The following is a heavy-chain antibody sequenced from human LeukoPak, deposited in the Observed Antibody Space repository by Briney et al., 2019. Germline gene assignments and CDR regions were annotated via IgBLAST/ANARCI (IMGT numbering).Heavy chain of an antibody. D-gene: IGHD4/OR15-4a*01. V-gene: IGHV3-48*03. CDR3: ARSNFLYYFDY. Sequence: GGSLRLSCAASGFTFSSYEMNWVRQAPGKGLQWVSYISSSGSTIYYADSVRGRFTISRDNAKNSLYLQMNSLRAEDTAVYYCARSNFLYYFDYWGQGTLVTVSS. CDR2: ISSSGSTI. J-gene: IGHJ4*02. CDR1: GFTFSSYE.